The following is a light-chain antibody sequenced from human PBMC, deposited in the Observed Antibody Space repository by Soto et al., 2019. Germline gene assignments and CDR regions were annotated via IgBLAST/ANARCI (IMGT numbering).Light chain of an antibody. CDR3: MQALQTPLT. V-gene: IGKV2-28*01. CDR2: LGS. J-gene: IGKJ4*01. Sequence: DIVMTQSPLSLPVTPGERAYIACRSSQSLLHSNGYNYLDWYLQKPGQSPQLLIYLGSNRASGVPDRFSGSGSGTDFTLKISRVEAEDVGVYYCMQALQTPLTFGAGTKVEIK. CDR1: QSLLHSNGYNY.